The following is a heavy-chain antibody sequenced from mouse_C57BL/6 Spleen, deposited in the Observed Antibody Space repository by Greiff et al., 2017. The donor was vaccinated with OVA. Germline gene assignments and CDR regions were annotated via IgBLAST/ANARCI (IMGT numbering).Heavy chain of an antibody. CDR3: ARNYGSSWGYWYFDV. D-gene: IGHD1-1*01. Sequence: VKLVESDAELVKPGASVKISCKVSGYTFTDHTIHWMKQRPEQGLEWIGYIYPRDGSTKYNEKFKGKATLTADKSSSTAYMQLNSLTSEDSAVYFCARNYGSSWGYWYFDVWGTGTTVTVSS. J-gene: IGHJ1*03. CDR2: IYPRDGST. V-gene: IGHV1-78*01. CDR1: GYTFTDHT.